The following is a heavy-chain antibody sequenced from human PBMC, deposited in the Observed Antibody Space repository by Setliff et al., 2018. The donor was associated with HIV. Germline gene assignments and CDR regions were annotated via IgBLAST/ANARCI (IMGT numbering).Heavy chain of an antibody. CDR1: GGSISSGGYY. Sequence: PSETLSLTCTVSGGSISSGGYYWSWIRQPAGRGLEWIGRINTSGSTNYNPSLKSRVTTSVDTSNNQFSLKLSSLTAADTAVYYCARGRTQWPNYNYFDPWGLGTLVTVSS. CDR3: ARGRTQWPNYNYFDP. V-gene: IGHV4-61*02. D-gene: IGHD6-19*01. CDR2: INTSGST. J-gene: IGHJ5*02.